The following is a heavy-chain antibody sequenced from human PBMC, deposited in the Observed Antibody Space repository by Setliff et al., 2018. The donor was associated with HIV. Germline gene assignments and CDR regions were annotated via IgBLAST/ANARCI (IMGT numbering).Heavy chain of an antibody. CDR1: GYIFTDYY. V-gene: IGHV1-2*06. D-gene: IGHD3-9*01. J-gene: IGHJ4*02. CDR2: INPNMGDT. Sequence: ASVKVSCKASGYIFTDYYIHWVRQAPGQGLEWMGRINPNMGDTQYAQKFQGRIIMTRDTSINTVYMELSSLTSDDTALYYCARQDIPTGYYLFDYWGQGTQVTVSS. CDR3: ARQDIPTGYYLFDY.